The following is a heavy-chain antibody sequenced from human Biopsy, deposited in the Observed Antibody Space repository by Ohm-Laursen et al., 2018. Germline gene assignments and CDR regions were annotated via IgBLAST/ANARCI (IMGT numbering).Heavy chain of an antibody. D-gene: IGHD3-3*01. Sequence: SLRLSCTASGFTFSDYYMSWIRQAPGKGLEWVSYITSGGSTTDYADSVKGRFTISRDNAKSSLFLQMNSLRSDDTAVYYCARDRWPHVTLLGLVVFDFWGQGTLVTVSS. V-gene: IGHV3-11*01. CDR3: ARDRWPHVTLLGLVVFDF. CDR2: ITSGGSTT. J-gene: IGHJ4*02. CDR1: GFTFSDYY.